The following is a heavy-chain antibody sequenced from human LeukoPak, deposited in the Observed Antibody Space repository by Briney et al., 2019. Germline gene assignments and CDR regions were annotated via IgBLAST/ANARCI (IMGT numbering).Heavy chain of an antibody. CDR3: ARDVPPHDY. CDR1: GFTFNTYA. J-gene: IGHJ4*02. V-gene: IGHV3-30-3*01. CDR2: ISYDSSNI. Sequence: GGSLRLSVAASGFTFNTYAMHWFGQAPGGGLEWVALISYDSSNIRYADSVKGRFTISRDNSKNTLYLQMNSLRTEDTAVYYCARDVPPHDYWGQGTLVTVSS.